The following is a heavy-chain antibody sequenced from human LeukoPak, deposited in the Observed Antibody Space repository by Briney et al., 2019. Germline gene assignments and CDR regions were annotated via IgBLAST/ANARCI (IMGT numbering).Heavy chain of an antibody. CDR2: ISRDGTST. CDR1: GFTFSCYW. V-gene: IGHV3-74*01. J-gene: IGHJ4*02. D-gene: IGHD6-19*01. Sequence: TGGSLRLSCAASGFTFSCYWMHWVRQAPGMGLVWVSRISRDGTSTTYAESVKGRFTTSRDNAKNTLYLQMNSLRDEDTAVYYCATDREQWLAADWGQGTLVTVSS. CDR3: ATDREQWLAAD.